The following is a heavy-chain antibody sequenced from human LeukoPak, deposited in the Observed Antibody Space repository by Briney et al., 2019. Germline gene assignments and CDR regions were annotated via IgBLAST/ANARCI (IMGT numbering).Heavy chain of an antibody. Sequence: ASVKVSCKASGYTFTSYGISWVRQAHGQGLEWMGWISAYNGNTNYAQKLQGRVTMTTDTSTSTAYMELRSLRSDDTAVYYCARYYYDSSGYYYPDYWGQGTLVTVSS. CDR3: ARYYYDSSGYYYPDY. D-gene: IGHD3-22*01. V-gene: IGHV1-18*01. CDR2: ISAYNGNT. CDR1: GYTFTSYG. J-gene: IGHJ4*02.